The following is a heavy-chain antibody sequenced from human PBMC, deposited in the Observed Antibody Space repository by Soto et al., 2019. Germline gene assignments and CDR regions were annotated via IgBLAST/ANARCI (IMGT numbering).Heavy chain of an antibody. Sequence: GGSLRLSCAASGFTFSSYGMHWVRQAPGKGLEWVANIKYDGSKKYYVDSVKGRFTISRDNAKNSLYLQMNSLRAEDTAVYYCATLALQYNWNYQKLGNWFDPWGQGTLVTVSS. J-gene: IGHJ5*02. V-gene: IGHV3-7*01. CDR3: ATLALQYNWNYQKLGNWFDP. CDR1: GFTFSSYG. CDR2: IKYDGSKK. D-gene: IGHD1-7*01.